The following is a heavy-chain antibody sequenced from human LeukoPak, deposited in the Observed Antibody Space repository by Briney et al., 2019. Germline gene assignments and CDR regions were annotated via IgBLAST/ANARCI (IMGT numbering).Heavy chain of an antibody. V-gene: IGHV3-48*03. CDR2: ISTSGSTI. D-gene: IGHD3-10*01. J-gene: IGHJ5*02. CDR1: GFIFSNYE. Sequence: GGSLRLSCEASGFIFSNYEMNWVRQAPGKGLEWVSYISTSGSTIYYADSVKGRFTISRDNAKNSLYLQMNSLRAEDTAVYYCASLYGSGPNWFDPWGQGTLVTVSS. CDR3: ASLYGSGPNWFDP.